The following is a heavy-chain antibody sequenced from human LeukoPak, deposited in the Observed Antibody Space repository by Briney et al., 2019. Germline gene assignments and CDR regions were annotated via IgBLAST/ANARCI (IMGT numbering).Heavy chain of an antibody. D-gene: IGHD3-22*01. CDR3: ARDGHYYDSSGYRY. CDR1: GYSISSGYY. CDR2: IYHSGST. J-gene: IGHJ4*02. Sequence: PSETLSLTCTVSGYSISSGYYWGWIRQPPGKGLEWIGSIYHSGSTYYNPSLKSRVTISVDTSKNQFSLKLSSVTAADTAVYYCARDGHYYDSSGYRYWGQGTLVTVSS. V-gene: IGHV4-38-2*02.